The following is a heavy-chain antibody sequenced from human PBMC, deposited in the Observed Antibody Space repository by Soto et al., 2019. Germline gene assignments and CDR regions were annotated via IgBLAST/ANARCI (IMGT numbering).Heavy chain of an antibody. CDR3: ARGSQLLRFYYYGMDV. J-gene: IGHJ6*02. D-gene: IGHD2-15*01. Sequence: SQTMSLTCTVSGGTIRSYDCSWIRKHKGKGLEWIGNIYYSGSTNYNPSLKSRVTISVDTSKNQFSLKLSSVTAADTAVYYCARGSQLLRFYYYGMDVWGQGTTVTVSS. CDR2: IYYSGST. CDR1: GGTIRSYD. V-gene: IGHV4-59*08.